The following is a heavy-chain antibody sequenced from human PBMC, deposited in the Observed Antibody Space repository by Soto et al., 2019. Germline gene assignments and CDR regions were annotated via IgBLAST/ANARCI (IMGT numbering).Heavy chain of an antibody. CDR1: GYTFTSYD. CDR2: MNPNSGNT. Sequence: GASVKVSCKASGYTFTSYDINWVRQATGQGLEWMGWMNPNSGNTGYAQKFQGRVTMTRNTSISTAYMELSSLRSEDTAVYYCARAGGDYVSGHNWFDPWGQGTLVTVSS. D-gene: IGHD4-17*01. V-gene: IGHV1-8*01. J-gene: IGHJ5*02. CDR3: ARAGGDYVSGHNWFDP.